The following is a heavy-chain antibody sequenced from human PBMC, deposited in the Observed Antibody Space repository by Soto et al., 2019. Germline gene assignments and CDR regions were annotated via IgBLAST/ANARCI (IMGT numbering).Heavy chain of an antibody. CDR3: ARSQGSSTSLEIYYYYYYRMDV. V-gene: IGHV1-69*01. D-gene: IGHD2-2*01. J-gene: IGHJ6*02. CDR1: GGTFSSYA. CDR2: IIPISGTA. Sequence: QVQLVQSGAEVKKPGSSVKVSCKASGGTFSSYAISWVRQAPGQGLEWMGGIIPISGTANYAQKFQGRVMITADESTSTAYMELSSLRSEDTAVYYCARSQGSSTSLEIYYYYYYRMDVWGQGTMVTVSS.